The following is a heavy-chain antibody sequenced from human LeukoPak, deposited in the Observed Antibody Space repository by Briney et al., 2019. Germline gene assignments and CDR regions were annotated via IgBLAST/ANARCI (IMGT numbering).Heavy chain of an antibody. J-gene: IGHJ4*02. D-gene: IGHD6-13*01. CDR3: AREAGYSSSWAFDY. Sequence: SETLSLTCTVSGGSISSYYWSWIRQPPGKGLEWIGYIYYSGSTNYNPSLKSRVIISVDTSKNQFSLKLSSVTAADTAVYYCAREAGYSSSWAFDYWGQGTLVTVSS. V-gene: IGHV4-59*01. CDR1: GGSISSYY. CDR2: IYYSGST.